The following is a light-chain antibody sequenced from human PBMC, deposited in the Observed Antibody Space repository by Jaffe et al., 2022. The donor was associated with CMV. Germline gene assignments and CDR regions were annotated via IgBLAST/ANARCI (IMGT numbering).Light chain of an antibody. CDR2: DNN. CDR1: NSNIGIKT. J-gene: IGLJ3*02. V-gene: IGLV1-44*01. Sequence: QSVLTQPPSASGTPGQKVSISCSGSNSNIGIKTVSWYQQLPGTAPKRLIFDNNLRPSGVPDRFSGSKSGTSASLAISGLQSDDEADYYCAARDDSLNGWVFGGGTKLTVL. CDR3: AARDDSLNGWV.